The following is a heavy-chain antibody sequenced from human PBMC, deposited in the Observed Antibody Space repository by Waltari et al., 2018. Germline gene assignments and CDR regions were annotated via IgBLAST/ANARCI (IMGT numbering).Heavy chain of an antibody. D-gene: IGHD2-15*01. Sequence: QVQLVQSGTEVKKPGSSVKVSCKASGGTFRSYAISWVRQAPGQGLEWMGGIIPIFGTANYAQKFQGRVTITADESTSTAYMELSSLRSEDTAVYYCARVSEDCSGGSCYTEYFQHWGQGTLVTVSS. CDR1: GGTFRSYA. CDR2: IIPIFGTA. V-gene: IGHV1-69*01. CDR3: ARVSEDCSGGSCYTEYFQH. J-gene: IGHJ1*01.